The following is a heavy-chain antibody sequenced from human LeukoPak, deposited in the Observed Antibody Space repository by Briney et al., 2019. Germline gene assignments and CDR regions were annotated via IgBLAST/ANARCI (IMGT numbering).Heavy chain of an antibody. V-gene: IGHV1-18*01. D-gene: IGHD3-9*01. CDR2: ISAQHGQT. CDR3: ARGDWAPEY. CDR1: GYSENFYG. J-gene: IGHJ4*02. Sequence: ASVKVSCKTSGYSENFYGITWVRQVAGQGLEWMGWISAQHGQTEYAPNSQDRVTMTTDTYTNTAYMELSSLRSEDTAVYYCARGDWAPEYWGQGTLVTVSS.